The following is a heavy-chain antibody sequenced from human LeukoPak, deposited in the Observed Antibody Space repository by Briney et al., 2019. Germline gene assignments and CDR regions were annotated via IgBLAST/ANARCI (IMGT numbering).Heavy chain of an antibody. CDR1: GFTFSTYA. CDR2: ISGSGGST. V-gene: IGHV3-23*01. CDR3: AKALPEMATTGEIYDY. J-gene: IGHJ4*02. D-gene: IGHD5-24*01. Sequence: GGSLRLSCAASGFTFSTYAMTWVRQAPGKGLEWVSAISGSGGSTHYADSVKGRFTISRDNSKNTLYLQMNSLRAEDTAVYYCAKALPEMATTGEIYDYWGQGTLVTVSS.